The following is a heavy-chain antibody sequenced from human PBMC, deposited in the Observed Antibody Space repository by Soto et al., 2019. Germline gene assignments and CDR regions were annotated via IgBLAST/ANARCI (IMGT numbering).Heavy chain of an antibody. CDR1: GFTXSGSA. D-gene: IGHD2-15*01. Sequence: PGGSLRLSCAASGFTXSGSAMHWVRQASGKGLEWVGRIRSKANSYATAYAASVKGRFTISRDDSKNTAYLQMNSLKTEDTAVYYCTRLLGVVAATNAAFDIWGQGTMVTVSS. J-gene: IGHJ3*02. CDR3: TRLLGVVAATNAAFDI. V-gene: IGHV3-73*01. CDR2: IRSKANSYAT.